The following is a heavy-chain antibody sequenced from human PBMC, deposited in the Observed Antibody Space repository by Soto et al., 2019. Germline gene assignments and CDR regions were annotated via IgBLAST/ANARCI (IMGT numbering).Heavy chain of an antibody. Sequence: QVQLVESGGGVVQPGRSLRLSCAASGFSFSSYAMHWVRQAPGKGLEWVAVISYDGSNKYYADSVKGRITISRDKSKNTLNLQMNSLRAEDTALYYCARDGFLMVYAIHWYFDLWGRGTLVTVSS. CDR3: ARDGFLMVYAIHWYFDL. J-gene: IGHJ2*01. CDR2: ISYDGSNK. V-gene: IGHV3-30-3*01. CDR1: GFSFSSYA. D-gene: IGHD2-8*01.